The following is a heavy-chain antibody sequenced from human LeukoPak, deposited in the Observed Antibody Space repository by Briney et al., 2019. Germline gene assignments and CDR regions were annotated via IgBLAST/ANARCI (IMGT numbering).Heavy chain of an antibody. CDR2: IYYSGST. Sequence: SQTLSLTCTVSGGSIISSAYYRSWIRQPPGKGLEWIGYIYYSGSTYYNPSLKSRVTISLDTSKNQFSLKLSSVTAADTAVYYCVRTEVSSGSEDYWGQGTLFTVSS. CDR1: GGSIISSAYY. J-gene: IGHJ4*02. V-gene: IGHV4-30-4*08. D-gene: IGHD6-19*01. CDR3: VRTEVSSGSEDY.